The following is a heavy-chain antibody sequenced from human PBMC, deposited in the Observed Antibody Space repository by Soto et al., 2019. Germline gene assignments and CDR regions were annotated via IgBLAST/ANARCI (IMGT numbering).Heavy chain of an antibody. CDR2: IYHSGST. V-gene: IGHV4-4*02. Sequence: SETLSLTCAVSGGSISSSNWWSWVRQPPGKGLEWIGEIYHSGSTNYNPSLKSRVTISADKSKNQFSLKLSSVTAADTAVYYCARGAIAARINWFDPWGQGTLVTVSS. J-gene: IGHJ5*02. CDR3: ARGAIAARINWFDP. CDR1: GGSISSSNW. D-gene: IGHD6-6*01.